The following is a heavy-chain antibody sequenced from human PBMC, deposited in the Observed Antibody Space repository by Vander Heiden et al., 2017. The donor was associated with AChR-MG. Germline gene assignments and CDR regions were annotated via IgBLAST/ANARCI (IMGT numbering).Heavy chain of an antibody. Sequence: QVQLQESGPGLLKHSEPLSLTCTVSGSPLTNDSWSWIRQPQGKGLEWIGYIYHSGRINYSPSLKSRVSISADTSKNQFSLKLSSVTAADTAVYYCARVDDYGDWTFDYWSQGTLVTVAS. CDR2: IYHSGRI. J-gene: IGHJ4*02. CDR1: GSPLTNDS. CDR3: ARVDDYGDWTFDY. D-gene: IGHD4-17*01. V-gene: IGHV4-59*01.